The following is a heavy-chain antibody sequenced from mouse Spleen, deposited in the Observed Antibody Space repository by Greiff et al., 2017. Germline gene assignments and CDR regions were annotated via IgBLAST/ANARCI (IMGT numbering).Heavy chain of an antibody. CDR1: GFTFSSYA. D-gene: IGHD4-1*01. V-gene: IGHV5-4*01. Sequence: EVKLVESGGGLVKPGGSLKLSCAASGFTFSSYAMSWVRQTPEKRLEWVATISDGGSYTYYPDNVKGRFTISRDNAKNNLYLQMSHLKSEDTAMYYCARDLTGAYFDYWGQGTTLTGSS. CDR3: ARDLTGAYFDY. J-gene: IGHJ2*01. CDR2: ISDGGSYT.